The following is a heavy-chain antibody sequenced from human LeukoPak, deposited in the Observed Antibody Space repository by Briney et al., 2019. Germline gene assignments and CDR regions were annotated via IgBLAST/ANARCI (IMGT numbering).Heavy chain of an antibody. J-gene: IGHJ3*02. CDR2: LSDSGGST. Sequence: PGGSLRLSCAASGFTFSSYGMTWVRQAPGKGLEWVSTLSDSGGSTYYADSVKGRFTISRDNSKNTLYLQTNSLRAEDTALYYCARVSRSGSLDMHFDIWGQGTMVTVSS. V-gene: IGHV3-23*01. D-gene: IGHD1-26*01. CDR3: ARVSRSGSLDMHFDI. CDR1: GFTFSSYG.